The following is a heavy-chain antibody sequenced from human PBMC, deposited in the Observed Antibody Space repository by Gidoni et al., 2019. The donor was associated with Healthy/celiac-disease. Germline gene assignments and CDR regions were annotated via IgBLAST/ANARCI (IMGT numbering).Heavy chain of an antibody. CDR1: GGTFSIDA. CDR2: VIPIFGTA. Sequence: VQLVQYGAEVKKPGSWVRVSCKASGGTFSIDAISWVRQAPGKGLEWMGGVIPIFGTANCALKFQGRVTITADKSTSTAYMELSSLRSEDTAVYYCAYYDSSGSFDYWGQGTLVTVSS. D-gene: IGHD3-22*01. V-gene: IGHV1-69*06. J-gene: IGHJ4*02. CDR3: AYYDSSGSFDY.